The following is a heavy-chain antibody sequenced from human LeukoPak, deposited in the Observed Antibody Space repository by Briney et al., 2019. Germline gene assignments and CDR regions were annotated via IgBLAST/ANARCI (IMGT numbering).Heavy chain of an antibody. V-gene: IGHV3-7*01. J-gene: IGHJ4*02. CDR1: GFTFSSDW. CDR2: IKQDGSEK. D-gene: IGHD3-10*01. CDR3: ARGLKNYYGSGSPPYFDY. Sequence: PGGSLRLSCAASGFTFSSDWMSWVRQAPGKGLEWVANIKQDGSEKYYVDSVKGRFTISRDNAKNSLYLQMNSLRAEDTAVYYCARGLKNYYGSGSPPYFDYWGQGTLVTVSS.